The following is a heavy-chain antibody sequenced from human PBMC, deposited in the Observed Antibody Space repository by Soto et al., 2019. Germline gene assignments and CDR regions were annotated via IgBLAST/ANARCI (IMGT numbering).Heavy chain of an antibody. D-gene: IGHD3-10*01. J-gene: IGHJ4*02. Sequence: EVQLVESGGGLVKPGGSLRLSCAASGFTFSNAWMSWVRQAPGKGLEWVGRIKSKTDGGTTDYAAPVKGRFTISRDDSKNTLYLQMNSLKTEDTAVYYCTTGPGEGLWFGELLSPGWGQGTLVTVSS. CDR1: GFTFSNAW. V-gene: IGHV3-15*01. CDR2: IKSKTDGGTT. CDR3: TTGPGEGLWFGELLSPG.